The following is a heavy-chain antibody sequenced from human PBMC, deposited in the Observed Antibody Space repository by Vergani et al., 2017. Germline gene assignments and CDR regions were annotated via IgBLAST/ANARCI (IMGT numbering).Heavy chain of an antibody. CDR3: ARDRGFIVATPMTYYGMDV. J-gene: IGHJ6*02. V-gene: IGHV3-20*04. CDR1: GFTFDDYG. CDR2: INWNGDSR. D-gene: IGHD5-12*01. Sequence: EVQLVESGGSVVRPGGSLRLSCAASGFTFDDYGMSWVRQAPGKGLEWVSGINWNGDSRGYADSVKGRFTISRDNAKNSLYLQMNSLRTEDTALYYCARDRGFIVATPMTYYGMDVWGQGTTVTVSS.